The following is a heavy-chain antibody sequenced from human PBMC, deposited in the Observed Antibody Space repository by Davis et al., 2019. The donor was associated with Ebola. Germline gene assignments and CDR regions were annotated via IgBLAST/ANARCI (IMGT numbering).Heavy chain of an antibody. CDR2: ISGSGGST. CDR1: GFTFSSYA. V-gene: IGHV3-23*01. Sequence: GESLKISCAASGFTFSSYAMSWVRQAPGKGLEWVSAISGSGGSTYYADSVKGRFTISRDNSKNTLYLQMSSLRAEDTAVYYCARDARFLEWLFRDWFDPWGQGTLVTVSS. J-gene: IGHJ5*02. CDR3: ARDARFLEWLFRDWFDP. D-gene: IGHD3-3*01.